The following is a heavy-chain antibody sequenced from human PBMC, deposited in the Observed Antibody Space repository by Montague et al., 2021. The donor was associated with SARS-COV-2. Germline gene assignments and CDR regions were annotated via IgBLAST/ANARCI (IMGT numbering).Heavy chain of an antibody. J-gene: IGHJ4*02. CDR3: ARVFPRWLQFDPYFDY. CDR2: IYYSGST. Sequence: ETLSLTCTVSGASISSYYWSWIRQPPGKGLDWIGYIYYSGSTNYNPSPKSRVTISVDTSKNQFSLTLSSVTAADTAVYYCARVFPRWLQFDPYFDYWGQGTLVTVSS. D-gene: IGHD5-24*01. CDR1: GASISSYY. V-gene: IGHV4-59*01.